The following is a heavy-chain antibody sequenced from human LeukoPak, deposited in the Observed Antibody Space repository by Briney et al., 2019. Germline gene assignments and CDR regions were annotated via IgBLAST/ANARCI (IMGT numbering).Heavy chain of an antibody. V-gene: IGHV3-23*01. CDR1: GFTFSSYA. CDR3: ARETSSITIFGVVKTIDY. CDR2: ISGSGGST. Sequence: GGSLRLSCAASGFTFSSYAMSWVRQAPGKGLEWVSAISGSGGSTYYADSVKGRFTISRDNSKNTLYLQMNSLRAEDTAVYYCARETSSITIFGVVKTIDYWGQGTLVTVSS. D-gene: IGHD3-3*01. J-gene: IGHJ4*02.